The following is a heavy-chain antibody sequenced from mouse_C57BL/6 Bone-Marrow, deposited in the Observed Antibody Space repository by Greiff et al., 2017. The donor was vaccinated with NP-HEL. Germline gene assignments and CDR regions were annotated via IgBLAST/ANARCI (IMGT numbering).Heavy chain of an antibody. CDR1: GYAFSSYW. D-gene: IGHD1-1*01. CDR2: IYPGDGDT. CDR3: ANYYGSSYGFAY. Sequence: QVQLQQSGAELVKPGASVKISCKASGYAFSSYWMNWVKQRPGKGLEWIGQIYPGDGDTNYNGKFKCKATLTADKSSSTAYMQLSSLTAEDVAFYVCANYYGSSYGFAYWGQGTLVTVSA. V-gene: IGHV1-80*01. J-gene: IGHJ3*01.